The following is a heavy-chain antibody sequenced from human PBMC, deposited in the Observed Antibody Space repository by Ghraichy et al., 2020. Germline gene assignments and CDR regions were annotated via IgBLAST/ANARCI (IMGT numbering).Heavy chain of an antibody. CDR1: GFTFSSYV. Sequence: GSLRLSCAASGFTFSSYVMSWVRQAPGKGLEWVSAISGSGGSTYYADSVKGRFTISRDNSKNTLYLQMNSLRAEDTAIYYCAKDHGVRGVRGGYYYYGMDVWGQGTTVTVSS. D-gene: IGHD3-10*01. CDR2: ISGSGGST. J-gene: IGHJ6*02. CDR3: AKDHGVRGVRGGYYYYGMDV. V-gene: IGHV3-23*01.